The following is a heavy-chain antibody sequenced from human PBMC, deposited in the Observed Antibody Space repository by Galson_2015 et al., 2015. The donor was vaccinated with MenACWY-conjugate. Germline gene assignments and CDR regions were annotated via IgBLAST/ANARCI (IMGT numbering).Heavy chain of an antibody. CDR1: GFTFDDYG. Sequence: SLRLSCAASGFTFDDYGMSWVRQAPGKGLVWVSRINSDGSSASYGDSLQGRFTISRDNAKNTLDLQMNSLSADDTAVYYCARGRGRNYDSEKDYWGPGTLVTVSS. J-gene: IGHJ4*02. CDR2: INSDGSSA. V-gene: IGHV3-74*01. CDR3: ARGRGRNYDSEKDY. D-gene: IGHD3-22*01.